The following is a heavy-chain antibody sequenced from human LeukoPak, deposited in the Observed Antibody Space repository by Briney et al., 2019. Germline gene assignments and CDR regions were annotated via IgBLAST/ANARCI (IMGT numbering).Heavy chain of an antibody. V-gene: IGHV3-23*01. J-gene: IGHJ4*02. CDR3: ARDPPRYCSSTSCHLIDY. CDR1: GFTFSNYG. Sequence: GGSLRLSCAASGFTFSNYGLSWVRQAPGKGLEWVSGITGSGGSTYYADSVKGRFTISRDNAKNSLYLQMNSLRAEDTAVYYCARDPPRYCSSTSCHLIDYWGQGTLVTVSS. CDR2: ITGSGGST. D-gene: IGHD2-2*01.